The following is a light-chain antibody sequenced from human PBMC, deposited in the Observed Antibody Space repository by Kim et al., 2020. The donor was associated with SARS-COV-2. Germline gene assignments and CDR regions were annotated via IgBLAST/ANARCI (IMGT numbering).Light chain of an antibody. CDR3: QQYDSAPQT. CDR2: AAS. J-gene: IGKJ1*01. V-gene: IGKV1-27*01. CDR1: HDITTY. Sequence: DIQMTQSPSSLSASVGDRVTITCRASHDITTYLAWFQQRPGNPPKLLIHAASILQSGVPARFSGSGSGTYFTLTISVLHPEDASTYYCQQYDSAPQTFGQGTKVDIK.